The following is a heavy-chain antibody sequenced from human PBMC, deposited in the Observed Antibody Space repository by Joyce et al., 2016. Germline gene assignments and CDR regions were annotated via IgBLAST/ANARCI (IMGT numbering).Heavy chain of an antibody. D-gene: IGHD2-8*01. V-gene: IGHV3-21*01. CDR1: GFTFSSYS. CDR3: ARSSYTNGIFDY. Sequence: VQLVESGGGLVKPGGSLRLSCAASGFTFSSYSMSWVRQALGKGLGWVSSLSSSSSYIKYTDSVRGRFTISRDNAKNSLYLQMNSLRVEDTAVYYCARSSYTNGIFDYWGQGTLVTVSS. CDR2: LSSSSSYI. J-gene: IGHJ4*02.